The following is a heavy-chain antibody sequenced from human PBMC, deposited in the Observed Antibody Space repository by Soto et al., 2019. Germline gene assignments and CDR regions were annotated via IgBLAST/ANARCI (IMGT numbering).Heavy chain of an antibody. D-gene: IGHD3-10*01. CDR3: AHSRNLITEDAQVGDFDY. V-gene: IGHV2-5*02. J-gene: IGHJ4*02. CDR2: IYWDDDE. Sequence: QITLKESGPTQVKPTETLALTCSFSGFSINTGGEGVGWVRQPPAQALEWLALIYWDDDERYSPSLESRLTITKDPSKNQVVLLMTNMDPVDTATYFCAHSRNLITEDAQVGDFDYWGQGTLVTVSS. CDR1: GFSINTGGEG.